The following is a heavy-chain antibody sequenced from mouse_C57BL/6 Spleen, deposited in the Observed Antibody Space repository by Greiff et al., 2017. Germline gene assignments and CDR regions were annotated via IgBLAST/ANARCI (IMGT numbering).Heavy chain of an antibody. CDR3: ARWGYGSSSGAMDY. D-gene: IGHD1-1*01. CDR2: IYPGDGDT. V-gene: IGHV1-80*01. Sequence: QVQLKQSGAELVKPGASVKISCKASGYAFSSYWMNWVKQRPGKGLEWIGQIYPGDGDTNYNGKFKGKATLTADKSSSTAYMQLSSLTSEDSAVYFCARWGYGSSSGAMDYWGQGTSVTVSS. CDR1: GYAFSSYW. J-gene: IGHJ4*01.